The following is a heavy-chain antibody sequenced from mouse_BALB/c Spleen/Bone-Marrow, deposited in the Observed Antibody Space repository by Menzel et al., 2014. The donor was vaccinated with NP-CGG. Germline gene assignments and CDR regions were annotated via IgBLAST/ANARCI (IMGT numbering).Heavy chain of an antibody. CDR1: GDSITSGY. CDR3: ATYDGYCFDY. D-gene: IGHD2-3*01. J-gene: IGHJ2*01. V-gene: IGHV3-8*02. Sequence: EVMLVESGPSLVKPSQTLSLTCSVTGDSITSGYWNWIRKFPGNKLEYMGYISYSGNTYYNPSLKSRISITRDTSKNQYYLQLNSVTTEGTAPYYCATYDGYCFDYWGQGTTLTVSS. CDR2: ISYSGNT.